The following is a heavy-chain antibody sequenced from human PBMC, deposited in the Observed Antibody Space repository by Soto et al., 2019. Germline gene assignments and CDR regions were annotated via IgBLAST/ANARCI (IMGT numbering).Heavy chain of an antibody. V-gene: IGHV3-30*18. CDR3: AKARVRIVGANSFDY. CDR1: GFTFSNYV. CDR2: ISDDGDKR. J-gene: IGHJ4*02. Sequence: GGSRRRSCVGSGFTFSNYVMHWVRQPPGKGLEWVALISDDGDKRYYADSVRGRLIISRDNSKDTLYLQMNSLGPDDTAVYFCAKARVRIVGANSFDYWGQGTPVTVSS. D-gene: IGHD1-26*01.